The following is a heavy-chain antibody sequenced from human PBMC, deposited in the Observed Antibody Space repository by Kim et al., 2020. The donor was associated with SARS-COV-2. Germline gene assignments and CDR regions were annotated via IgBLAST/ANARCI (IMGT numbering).Heavy chain of an antibody. CDR2: INHSGST. D-gene: IGHD3-9*01. CDR3: ARECPPFERYFDWFYWFDP. V-gene: IGHV4-34*01. CDR1: GGSFSGYY. Sequence: SETLSLTCAVYGGSFSGYYRSWIRQPPGKGLEWIGEINHSGSTNYNPSLKSRVTISVDTSKNQFSLKLSSVTAADTAVYYCARECPPFERYFDWFYWFDPWGQGTLVTVSS. J-gene: IGHJ5*02.